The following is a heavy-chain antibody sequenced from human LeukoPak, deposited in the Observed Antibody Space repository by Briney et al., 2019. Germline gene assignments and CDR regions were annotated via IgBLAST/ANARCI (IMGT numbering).Heavy chain of an antibody. J-gene: IGHJ4*02. CDR1: GFTVSSSY. D-gene: IGHD2-15*01. CDR3: TRGYCSGGSCYSVYFDC. Sequence: GSLRLSCAASGFTVSSSYMSWVRQAPGKGLEWVSVIYSGGSTYYADSVKGRFTISRDNSKNTLYLQMNSLRAEDTAVYYCTRGYCSGGSCYSVYFDCWGQGTLVTVFS. CDR2: IYSGGST. V-gene: IGHV3-66*01.